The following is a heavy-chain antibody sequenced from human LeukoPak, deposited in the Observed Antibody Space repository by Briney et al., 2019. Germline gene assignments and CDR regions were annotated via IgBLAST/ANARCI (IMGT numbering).Heavy chain of an antibody. J-gene: IGHJ6*03. D-gene: IGHD3-22*01. CDR1: GYTFSDYY. CDR2: INPNSGGT. Sequence: ASVKVSCRASGYTFSDYYIYWVRQAPGQGLEWMGWINPNSGGTNYAQKFQGRVTMTRDTSISTAYMELSRLRSDDTAVYYFARANRGSGLVSGYYYMDVWGKGTTVTISS. CDR3: ARANRGSGLVSGYYYMDV. V-gene: IGHV1-2*02.